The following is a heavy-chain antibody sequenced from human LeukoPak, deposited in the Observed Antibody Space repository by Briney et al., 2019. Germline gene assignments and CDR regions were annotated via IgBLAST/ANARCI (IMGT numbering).Heavy chain of an antibody. D-gene: IGHD2-2*01. CDR3: ARHGSTYALRN. V-gene: IGHV4-59*08. J-gene: IGHJ4*02. CDR1: GGSMNNYY. CDR2: IYYTGST. Sequence: SETLSLTCFVSGGSMNNYYWSWVRQPPGKGLEWIGYIYYTGSTNYNPSLKSRLTISEDTSKNQFSLRLSSVTAADTAVYYCARHGSTYALRNWGQGTLVTVSS.